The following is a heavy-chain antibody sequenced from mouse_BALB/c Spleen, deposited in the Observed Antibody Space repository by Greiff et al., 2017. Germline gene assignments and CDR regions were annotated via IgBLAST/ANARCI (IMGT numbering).Heavy chain of an antibody. CDR3: ARVATPPLYAMDY. Sequence: EVKLVESGGGLVKPGGSLKLSCAASGFTFSDYYMYWVRQTPEKRLEWVATISDGGSYTYYPDSVKGRFTISRDNAKNNLYLQMSSLKSEDTAMYYCARVATPPLYAMDYWGQGTSVTVSS. D-gene: IGHD1-2*01. V-gene: IGHV5-4*02. J-gene: IGHJ4*01. CDR1: GFTFSDYY. CDR2: ISDGGSYT.